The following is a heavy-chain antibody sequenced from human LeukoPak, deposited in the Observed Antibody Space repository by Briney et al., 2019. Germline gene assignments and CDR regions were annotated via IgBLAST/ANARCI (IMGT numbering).Heavy chain of an antibody. Sequence: PSETLSLTCTVSGGSISSYCWSWIRQPPGKGLEWIGYISYSGSTNYNPSLKSRVTISVDTSKNQFSLKLSSVTAADTAVYYCARHMGLGYTYFYPYFDYWGQGTLVTVSS. D-gene: IGHD1-1*01. CDR3: ARHMGLGYTYFYPYFDY. CDR2: ISYSGST. J-gene: IGHJ4*01. V-gene: IGHV4-59*08. CDR1: GGSISSYC.